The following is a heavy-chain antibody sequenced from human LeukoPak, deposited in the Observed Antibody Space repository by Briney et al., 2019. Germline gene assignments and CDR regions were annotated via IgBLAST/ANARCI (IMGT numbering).Heavy chain of an antibody. CDR3: ARDMYSSGWYVRGSAFDI. CDR1: GFTFTSYW. D-gene: IGHD6-19*01. CDR2: INSDGSTT. Sequence: GGSLRLSCAASGFTFTSYWMHWVRQVPGKGLMWVSRINSDGSTTNYADSVKGRFTISRNNSRNTLFLQMNSLRAEDTAVYYCARDMYSSGWYVRGSAFDIWGQGTMVTVSS. J-gene: IGHJ3*02. V-gene: IGHV3-74*01.